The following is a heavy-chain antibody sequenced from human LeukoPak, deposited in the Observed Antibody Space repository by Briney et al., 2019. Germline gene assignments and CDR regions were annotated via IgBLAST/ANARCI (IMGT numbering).Heavy chain of an antibody. J-gene: IGHJ4*02. V-gene: IGHV1-2*02. D-gene: IGHD3-22*01. Sequence: ASVKVSCKASGYTFTGYYMHWVRQAPGQGLEWMGWINPNSGGANYAQKFQGRVTMTRDTSISTAYMELSRLRSDDTAVYYCARVTGIRRGYGLDYWGQGTLVTVSS. CDR2: INPNSGGA. CDR3: ARVTGIRRGYGLDY. CDR1: GYTFTGYY.